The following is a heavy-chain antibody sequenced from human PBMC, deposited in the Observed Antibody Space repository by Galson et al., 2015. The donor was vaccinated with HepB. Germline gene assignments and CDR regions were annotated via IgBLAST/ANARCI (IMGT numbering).Heavy chain of an antibody. Sequence: SLRLSCAASGFTVSSNHMSWVRQAPGKGLEWVSAISGSGGSTYYADSVKGRFTISRDNSKNTLYLQMNSLRAEDTAVYYCAKRYSGAYWGQGTLVTVSS. J-gene: IGHJ4*02. V-gene: IGHV3-23*01. CDR2: ISGSGGST. D-gene: IGHD5-18*01. CDR1: GFTVSSNH. CDR3: AKRYSGAY.